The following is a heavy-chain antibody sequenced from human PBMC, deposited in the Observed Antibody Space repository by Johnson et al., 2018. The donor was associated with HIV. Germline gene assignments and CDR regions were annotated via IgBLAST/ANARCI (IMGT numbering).Heavy chain of an antibody. CDR3: AKATRGNWGSCFDS. CDR2: INWNGGST. V-gene: IGHV3-20*04. D-gene: IGHD7-27*01. CDR1: GFTFDDYG. Sequence: VQLVESGGGLVQPGGSLRLSCAASGFTFDDYGMSWVRQAPGKGLEWVSGINWNGGSTGYADSVKGRFTISRDNAKNSLYLQMNSLRAEDTAVYYCAKATRGNWGSCFDSWGQGTMVTVSS. J-gene: IGHJ3*02.